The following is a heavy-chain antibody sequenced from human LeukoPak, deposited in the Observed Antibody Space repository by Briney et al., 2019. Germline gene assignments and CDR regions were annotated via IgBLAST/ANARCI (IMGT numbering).Heavy chain of an antibody. Sequence: GESLKISCKGSGYSFTSYWIGWVRQMPGKGLEWMGIIYPGDSDTRYSPSFQGQVTISADKSISTAYLQWSSLKASDTAMYYCARHEAGKYYYGSGSSYDYYYYMDVWGKGTTVTVSS. J-gene: IGHJ6*03. CDR2: IYPGDSDT. CDR1: GYSFTSYW. D-gene: IGHD3-10*01. CDR3: ARHEAGKYYYGSGSSYDYYYYMDV. V-gene: IGHV5-51*01.